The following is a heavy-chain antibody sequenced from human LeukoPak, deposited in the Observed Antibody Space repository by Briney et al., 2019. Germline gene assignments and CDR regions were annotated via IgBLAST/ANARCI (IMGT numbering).Heavy chain of an antibody. Sequence: SETLSLTCAVYGGSFSGYYWSWIRQPPGKGLEWIGEINHSGSTNYNPSLKSRVTISVDTSKNQFSLKLSSVTAADTAVYYCARGGNNHTASFDYWGQGTLVTVSS. V-gene: IGHV4-34*01. CDR3: ARGGNNHTASFDY. CDR2: INHSGST. CDR1: GGSFSGYY. J-gene: IGHJ4*02. D-gene: IGHD1-14*01.